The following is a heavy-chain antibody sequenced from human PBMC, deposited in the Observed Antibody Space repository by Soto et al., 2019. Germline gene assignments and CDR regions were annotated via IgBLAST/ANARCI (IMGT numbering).Heavy chain of an antibody. CDR2: IYYRGNT. CDR3: ARDPLPGY. V-gene: IGHV4-59*01. Sequence: QVQLQESGPGLVKPSETLSLTCTVSGGTINSDYWSWIRQPPGKGLEWIGYIYYRGNTNYNPSLKRRVNISIDTSKNQFSLKLSSVTAADTAVYYCARDPLPGYWGQGTLVTVSS. CDR1: GGTINSDY. J-gene: IGHJ4*02.